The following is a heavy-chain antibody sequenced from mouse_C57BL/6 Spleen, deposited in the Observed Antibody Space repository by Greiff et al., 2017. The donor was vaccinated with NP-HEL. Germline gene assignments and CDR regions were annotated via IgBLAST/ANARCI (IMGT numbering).Heavy chain of an antibody. Sequence: VQLQQPGAELVMPGASVKLSCKASGYTFTSYWMHWVKQRPGQGLEWIGEIDPSDSYTNYNQKFKGKSTLTVDKSSSTAYMQLSSLTSEDSAVYYCARGGSNWYFDVWGTGTTVTVSS. J-gene: IGHJ1*03. CDR3: ARGGSNWYFDV. CDR1: GYTFTSYW. CDR2: IDPSDSYT. D-gene: IGHD5-1*01. V-gene: IGHV1-69*01.